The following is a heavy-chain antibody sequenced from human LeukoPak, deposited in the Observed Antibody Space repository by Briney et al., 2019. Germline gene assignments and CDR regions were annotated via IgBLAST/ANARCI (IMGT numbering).Heavy chain of an antibody. Sequence: GGSLRLSCAASGFTFSSYAMSWVRQAPGKGLEWVALIRHDETNEFYADGVQGRFTISRDTSKKIVYLQMNNLRAEDTALYYCAKEYTPSSPLGELVSWGQGTLVTVSS. CDR3: AKEYTPSSPLGELVS. D-gene: IGHD6-6*01. V-gene: IGHV3-30*02. CDR1: GFTFSSYA. J-gene: IGHJ4*02. CDR2: IRHDETNE.